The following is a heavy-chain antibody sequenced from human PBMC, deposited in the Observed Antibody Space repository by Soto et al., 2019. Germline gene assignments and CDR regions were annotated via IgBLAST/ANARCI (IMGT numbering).Heavy chain of an antibody. CDR1: GSITGYY. V-gene: IGHV4-59*01. CDR2: MFHGGTT. J-gene: IGHJ4*02. Sequence: SETLSLTCTVSGSITGYYWSWIRQPPGKRLAWIGYMFHGGTTKYNPSLKSRVTLSLDTSKNQFYLSLTSVTAADTALYYCARERKGFGYIQDWGQGALV. CDR3: ARERKGFGYIQD. D-gene: IGHD3-10*01.